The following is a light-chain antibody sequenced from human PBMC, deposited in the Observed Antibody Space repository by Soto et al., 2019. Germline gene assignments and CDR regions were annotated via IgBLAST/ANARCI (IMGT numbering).Light chain of an antibody. CDR3: QQRSDWPPWT. CDR1: QSVSSY. Sequence: EIVLTQSPATISLSPGERATLSCRASQSVSSYLAWYQQKPGQAPRLLIYDASDRATGIPAGFSGSGSGTDFTLTISSLEPEDFAVYYCQQRSDWPPWTFGQGTKVDI. CDR2: DAS. V-gene: IGKV3-11*01. J-gene: IGKJ1*01.